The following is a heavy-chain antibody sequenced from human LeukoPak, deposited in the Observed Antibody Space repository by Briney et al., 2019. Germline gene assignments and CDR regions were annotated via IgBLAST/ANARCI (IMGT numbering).Heavy chain of an antibody. V-gene: IGHV1-69*13. J-gene: IGHJ4*02. CDR1: GGTFSSYA. CDR3: ARGFFGGYYFDY. CDR2: IIPIFGTA. D-gene: IGHD6-25*01. Sequence: GASVKVSCKASGGTFSSYAISWVRQAPGQGLECMGGIIPIFGTANYAQKFQGRVTITADESTSTAYMELSSLRSEDTAVYYCARGFFGGYYFDYWGQGTLVTVSS.